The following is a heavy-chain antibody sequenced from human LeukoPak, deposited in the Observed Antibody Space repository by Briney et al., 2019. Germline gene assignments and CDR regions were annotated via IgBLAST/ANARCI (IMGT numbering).Heavy chain of an antibody. CDR2: ITSGGAP. CDR1: GFTFSSYA. Sequence: PGGSLRLSCAASGFTFSSYAMSWVRQAPGQGLEWVSAITSGGAPRYADSVKGRFTISRDNSKNMLYLQMNSLRAGDTARYFCARDPNGDYIGAFEFWGQGTGVTVSS. V-gene: IGHV3-23*01. CDR3: ARDPNGDYIGAFEF. D-gene: IGHD4-17*01. J-gene: IGHJ3*01.